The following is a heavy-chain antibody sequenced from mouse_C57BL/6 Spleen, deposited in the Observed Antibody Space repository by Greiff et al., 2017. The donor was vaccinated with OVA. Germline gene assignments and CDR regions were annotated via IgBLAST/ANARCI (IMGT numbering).Heavy chain of an antibody. D-gene: IGHD2-5*01. CDR3: TRSSYSNYGGKAMDY. V-gene: IGHV1-39*01. CDR2: INPNYGTT. Sequence: VQLKESGPELVKPGASVKISCKASGYSFTDYNMNWVKQRNGKSLEWIGVINPNYGTTSYNQKFKGKATLTVDHSSSTAYMQLNSLTSEDSAVYYCTRSSYSNYGGKAMDYWGQGTSVTVSS. CDR1: GYSFTDYN. J-gene: IGHJ4*01.